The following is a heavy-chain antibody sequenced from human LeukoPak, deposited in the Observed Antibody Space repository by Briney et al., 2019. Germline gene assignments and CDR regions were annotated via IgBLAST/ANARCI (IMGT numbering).Heavy chain of an antibody. CDR3: AKDRIAAAGTNYYYYYMDV. V-gene: IGHV3-43*02. J-gene: IGHJ6*03. Sequence: GGSLRLSCAASGFTFDDYAMHWVRQAPGKGLEWVSLISGDGGSTYYADSVKGRFTISRDNSKNSLYLQMNSLRTEDTALYYCAKDRIAAAGTNYYYYYMDVWGKGTTVTVS. D-gene: IGHD6-13*01. CDR2: ISGDGGST. CDR1: GFTFDDYA.